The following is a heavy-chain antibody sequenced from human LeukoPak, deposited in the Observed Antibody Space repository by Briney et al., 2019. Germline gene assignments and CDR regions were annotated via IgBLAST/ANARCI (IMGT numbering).Heavy chain of an antibody. Sequence: GGSLRLSCAASGFIFSEHAIHWVRQAPGKGLEWVSSVGSADKTFYTDSVKGRSSISRDDSKNTLSLQVNSLRLEDTAVYYCAKDSWSRNGIYDPFDIWGQGTMVTVSS. CDR2: VGSADKT. CDR1: GFIFSEHA. D-gene: IGHD2-8*01. V-gene: IGHV3-23*01. CDR3: AKDSWSRNGIYDPFDI. J-gene: IGHJ3*02.